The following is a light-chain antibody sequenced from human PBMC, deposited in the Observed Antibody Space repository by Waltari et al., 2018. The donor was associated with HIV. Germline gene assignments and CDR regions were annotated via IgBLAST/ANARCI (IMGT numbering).Light chain of an antibody. J-gene: IGLJ3*02. Sequence: SYELTQPPSVSVSPGQTARITCSGDALPKQYAYWFQQKPGQAPVLVLYQDTERPSGIPERLSGSSLGTMVTLTITGVQAEDEADYYCQSTDRSGTYCVFGGGTKLTVL. CDR3: QSTDRSGTYCV. V-gene: IGLV3-25*03. CDR1: ALPKQY. CDR2: QDT.